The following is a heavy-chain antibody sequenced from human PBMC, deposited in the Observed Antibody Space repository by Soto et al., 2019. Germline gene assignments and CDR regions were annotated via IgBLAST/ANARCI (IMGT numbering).Heavy chain of an antibody. V-gene: IGHV1-46*01. CDR2: INPSGGST. J-gene: IGHJ6*03. CDR1: GYTFTSYY. D-gene: IGHD3-3*01. Sequence: ASVKVSCKASGYTFTSYYMHWVRQAPGQGLEWMGIINPSGGSTSYAQKFQGRVTMTRDTSTSTVYMELSSLRSEDTAVYYCARDTLNSTALYDFWSGYTYYYYMDVWGKGTTVTVSS. CDR3: ARDTLNSTALYDFWSGYTYYYYMDV.